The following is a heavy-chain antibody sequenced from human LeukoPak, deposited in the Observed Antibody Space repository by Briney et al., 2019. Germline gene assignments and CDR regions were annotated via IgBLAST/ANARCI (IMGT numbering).Heavy chain of an antibody. CDR1: GFTLRGYG. V-gene: IGHV3-30*02. Sequence: GGSLRLSCAASGFTLRGYGMHWVRQAPGKGLEWVAFIRYDGSDKSYADSVKGRFTISRDNSENTLYLQINSLRVEDTAVYYYAKDTPTTGYHLDSWGQGTLVTVSS. CDR3: AKDTPTTGYHLDS. J-gene: IGHJ4*02. D-gene: IGHD1-1*01. CDR2: IRYDGSDK.